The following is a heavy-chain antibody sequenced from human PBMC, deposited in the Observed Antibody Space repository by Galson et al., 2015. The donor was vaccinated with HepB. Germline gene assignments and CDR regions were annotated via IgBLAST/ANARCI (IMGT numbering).Heavy chain of an antibody. D-gene: IGHD6-13*01. CDR3: VRDSSSWYWYFDL. CDR2: ISSNGGST. V-gene: IGHV3-64D*06. CDR1: GFTFSSYA. J-gene: IGHJ2*01. Sequence: SLRLSCAASGFTFSSYAMHWVRQAPGKGLEYVSAISSNGGSTYYADSVKGRFTISRDNSKNTLYLQMSSLRAEDTAVYYCVRDSSSWYWYFDLWGRGTLVTVSS.